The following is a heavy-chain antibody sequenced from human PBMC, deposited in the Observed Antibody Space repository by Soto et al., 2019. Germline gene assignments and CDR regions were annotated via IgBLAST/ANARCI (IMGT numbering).Heavy chain of an antibody. CDR1: GGSISSGDYY. CDR3: ARARSYGAGSSIDY. CDR2: IYYSGNT. J-gene: IGHJ4*02. D-gene: IGHD3-10*01. Sequence: SETLSLTCSVSGGSISSGDYYWSWIRQQPGKGPEWIGNIYYSGNTYYSPSLKSRVSISLDTSKNQFSLKLSSVTAAETALYYCARARSYGAGSSIDYWGQGTLVTVSS. V-gene: IGHV4-31*03.